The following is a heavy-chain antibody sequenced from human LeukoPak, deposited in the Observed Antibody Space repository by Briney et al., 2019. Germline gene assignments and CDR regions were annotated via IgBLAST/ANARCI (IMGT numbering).Heavy chain of an antibody. Sequence: GESLKISCKACGYTYTTYWIGWVRQMPGRGLEWMGIIYPPDSDTRYSPSFQGQVTISADKSISTAYLQWSSLKASDTAMYYCARGDRRGPFDSWGQGTLVTVSS. CDR3: ARGDRRGPFDS. CDR1: GYTYTTYW. D-gene: IGHD3-10*01. CDR2: IYPPDSDT. V-gene: IGHV5-51*01. J-gene: IGHJ4*02.